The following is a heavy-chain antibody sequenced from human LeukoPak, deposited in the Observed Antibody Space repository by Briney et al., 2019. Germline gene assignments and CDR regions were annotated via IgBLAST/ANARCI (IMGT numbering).Heavy chain of an antibody. CDR1: GFTFSSYG. D-gene: IGHD4-17*01. CDR2: IWYDGSNK. CDR3: ARGPHDYGDYYAYMDV. V-gene: IGHV3-33*01. Sequence: PGGSLRLSCAASGFTFSSYGMHWVRQAPGKGLEWVAVIWYDGSNKYYADSVKGRFTISRDNSKNTLYRQMNSLRAEDTAVYYCARGPHDYGDYYAYMDVWGKGTTVTVSS. J-gene: IGHJ6*03.